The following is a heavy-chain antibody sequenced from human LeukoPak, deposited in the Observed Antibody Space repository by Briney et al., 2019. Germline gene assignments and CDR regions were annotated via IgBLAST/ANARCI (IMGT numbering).Heavy chain of an antibody. J-gene: IGHJ6*04. CDR2: IIPIFGTA. CDR3: ASKPTYGDYYYYYYGMHV. V-gene: IGHV1-69*13. D-gene: IGHD4-17*01. Sequence: ASVKVSCKASGGTFSSYAISWVRQAPGQGLEWMGGIIPIFGTANYAQKFQGRVTITADESTSTAYMELSSLRSEDTAVYYCASKPTYGDYYYYYYGMHVWGKGTTVTVSS. CDR1: GGTFSSYA.